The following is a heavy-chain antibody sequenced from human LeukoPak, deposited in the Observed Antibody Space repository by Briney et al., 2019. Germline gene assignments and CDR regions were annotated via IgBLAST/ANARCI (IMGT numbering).Heavy chain of an antibody. J-gene: IGHJ6*02. CDR1: GGSVSSYY. CDR2: IYYSGST. CDR3: ASSRSSSWYPSYYYYYGMDV. V-gene: IGHV4-59*02. D-gene: IGHD6-13*01. Sequence: PSETLSLTCSVSGGSVSSYYWSWLRQPPGKGLEWGGYIYYSGSTTYNPSLKSRVTMSVDTSKNQFSLKLSSVTAADTAVYYCASSRSSSWYPSYYYYYGMDVWGQGTTVTVSS.